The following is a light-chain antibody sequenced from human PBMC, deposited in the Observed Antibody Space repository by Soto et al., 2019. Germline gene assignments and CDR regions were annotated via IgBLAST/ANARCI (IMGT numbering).Light chain of an antibody. CDR2: AAS. CDR3: QQYASSPLT. J-gene: IGKJ4*01. Sequence: DIVLTQSPGTLSLSPGERATVSCGPSQSVGKNYLAWYQQKVGQAPRLLIHAASSRATGIPDRFSGSGSGTDFTLTINRLEPEDFAVYYCQQYASSPLTFGGGTKVEIK. CDR1: QSVGKNY. V-gene: IGKV3-20*01.